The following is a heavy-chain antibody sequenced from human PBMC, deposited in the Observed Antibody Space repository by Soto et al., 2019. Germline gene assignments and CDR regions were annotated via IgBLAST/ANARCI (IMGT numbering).Heavy chain of an antibody. CDR3: ASMYYYDTSGSGPL. Sequence: SQTLSLTCAVYGGSFSGYYWSWIRQPPGKGLEWIGEINHSGSTNYNPSLKSRVTISVDTSKNYFSLKLSPVTAADTAVYYSASMYYYDTSGSGPLGGQGTLVTVSS. CDR1: GGSFSGYY. J-gene: IGHJ4*02. D-gene: IGHD3-22*01. CDR2: INHSGST. V-gene: IGHV4-34*01.